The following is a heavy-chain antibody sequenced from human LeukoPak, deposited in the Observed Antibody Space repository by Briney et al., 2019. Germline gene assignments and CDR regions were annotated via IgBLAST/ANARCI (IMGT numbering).Heavy chain of an antibody. CDR1: GYTFTGYY. D-gene: IGHD2-21*02. J-gene: IGHJ4*02. CDR3: AREPTQKHIVVVTALDY. Sequence: GASVKVSCKASGYTFTGYYMHWVRQAPGQGLEWMGWINPNSGGTNYAQKFQGRVTMTRDTSISTAYMELSRLRSDDTAGYYCAREPTQKHIVVVTALDYWGQGTLVTVSS. V-gene: IGHV1-2*02. CDR2: INPNSGGT.